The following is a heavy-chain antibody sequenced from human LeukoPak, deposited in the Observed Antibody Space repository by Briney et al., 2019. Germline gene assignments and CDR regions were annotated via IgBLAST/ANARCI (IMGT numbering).Heavy chain of an antibody. CDR2: VSKDGNTK. Sequence: PGTSLRLSCVASGFTFSTYAIHWVRQAPGKGLEWVAVVSKDGNTKYYADSVKGRFTISRDNSKNTVYLQMNSLRAEDTAVYYCARELRTGAGLDYWGQGTLVTVSS. V-gene: IGHV3-30*04. CDR3: ARELRTGAGLDY. D-gene: IGHD1-1*01. CDR1: GFTFSTYA. J-gene: IGHJ4*02.